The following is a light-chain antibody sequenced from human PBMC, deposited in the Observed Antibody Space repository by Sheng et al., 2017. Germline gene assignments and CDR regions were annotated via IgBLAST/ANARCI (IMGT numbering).Light chain of an antibody. CDR2: AAS. CDR1: QGISNC. Sequence: DIQMTQSPSSVSASVGDRVTSTCRASQGISNCLARYQQKPGKAPKVLIYAASGLQSGVPSGFSGSGSGTDFTRTISSLQAEDSATYYCQQLKSYPHSFGQGTKLEIK. CDR3: QQLKSYPHS. J-gene: IGKJ2*03. V-gene: IGKV1-12*01.